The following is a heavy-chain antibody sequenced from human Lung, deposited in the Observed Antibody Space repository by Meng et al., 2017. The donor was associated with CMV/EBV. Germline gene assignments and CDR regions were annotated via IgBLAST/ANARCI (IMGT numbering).Heavy chain of an antibody. D-gene: IGHD6-6*01. CDR3: AKAAYSSFARGGYYFDN. Sequence: ASXXVSXKASGYTFTGYYIHWVRQAPGQGLVWMGWINPDRGGTDYPQKFQGRVTMTRDTSISTAYMELTRLTSDDTAVYYCAKAAYSSFARGGYYFDNWGQGNXVTVSS. J-gene: IGHJ4*02. V-gene: IGHV1-2*02. CDR2: INPDRGGT. CDR1: GYTFTGYY.